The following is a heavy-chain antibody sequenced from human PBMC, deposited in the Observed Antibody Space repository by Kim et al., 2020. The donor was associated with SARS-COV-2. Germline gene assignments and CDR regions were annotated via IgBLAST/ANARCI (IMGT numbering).Heavy chain of an antibody. Sequence: GGSLRLSCAASGFTFSSYSMNWVRQAPGKGLEWVSSISSSSSYIYYADSVKGRFTISRDNAKNSLYLQMNSLRAEDTAVYYCARDPKTVTPSHLTDYWGQGTLVTVSS. J-gene: IGHJ4*02. CDR1: GFTFSSYS. V-gene: IGHV3-21*01. CDR2: ISSSSSYI. D-gene: IGHD4-17*01. CDR3: ARDPKTVTPSHLTDY.